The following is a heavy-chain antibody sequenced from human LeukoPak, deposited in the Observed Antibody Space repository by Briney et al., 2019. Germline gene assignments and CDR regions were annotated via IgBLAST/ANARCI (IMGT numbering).Heavy chain of an antibody. Sequence: GGSLRLSCAASGFTFSSYAMSWVRQAPGKRLEWVSAISGSGGSTYYADSVKGRFTISRDNSKNTLYLQMNSLRAEDTAVYYCAKDRGYCSSTSCFHWFDPWGQGTLVTVSS. CDR1: GFTFSSYA. J-gene: IGHJ5*02. D-gene: IGHD2-2*01. CDR2: ISGSGGST. CDR3: AKDRGYCSSTSCFHWFDP. V-gene: IGHV3-23*01.